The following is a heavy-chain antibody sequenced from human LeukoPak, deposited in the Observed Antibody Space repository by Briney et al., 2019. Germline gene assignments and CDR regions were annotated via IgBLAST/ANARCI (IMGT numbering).Heavy chain of an antibody. CDR2: ISSSGSTI. V-gene: IGHV3-48*03. D-gene: IGHD3-9*01. CDR1: GFTFSSYE. J-gene: IGHJ6*04. CDR3: ARVANYDILTSYFGPRYYYGMDV. Sequence: GGSLRLSCAASGFTFSSYEMNWVRQAPGKGLEWVSYISSSGSTIYYADSVKGRFTISRDNAKNSLYLQMNSLRAEDTAVYYCARVANYDILTSYFGPRYYYGMDVWGKGTTVTVSS.